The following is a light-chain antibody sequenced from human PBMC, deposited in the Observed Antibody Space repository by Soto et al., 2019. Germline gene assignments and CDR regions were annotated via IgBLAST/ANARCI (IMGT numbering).Light chain of an antibody. Sequence: EIVLTQSPGTLSLSAGERATLSCRASQSVSSNYLAWYQQKPGQPPRLLISGASSRATGIPGRFIGSGSGTDFTLPIISRDPEDFAVDYCQLYGRSPPSWTFGQGTKVAIK. CDR1: QSVSSNY. J-gene: IGKJ1*01. CDR2: GAS. CDR3: QLYGRSPPSWT. V-gene: IGKV3-20*01.